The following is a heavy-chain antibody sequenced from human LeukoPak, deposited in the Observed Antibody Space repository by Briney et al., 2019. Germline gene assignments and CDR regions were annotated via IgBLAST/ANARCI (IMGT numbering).Heavy chain of an antibody. CDR1: GGSFSNYY. J-gene: IGHJ6*03. D-gene: IGHD1-7*01. V-gene: IGHV4-34*01. CDR3: ARRWNYGRNYYIDV. Sequence: SETLSLTCAVYGGSFSNYYWSWIRQTPGKGMEWIGEINDSGRTNYNPSLMSRVTVSVDTSKNQFSLRLTSVTATDTAVYYCARRWNYGRNYYIDVWGRGATVSVSS. CDR2: INDSGRT.